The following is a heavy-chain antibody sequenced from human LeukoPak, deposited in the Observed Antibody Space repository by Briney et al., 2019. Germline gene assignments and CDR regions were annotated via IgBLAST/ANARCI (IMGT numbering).Heavy chain of an antibody. D-gene: IGHD3-3*01. J-gene: IGHJ6*02. Sequence: SETLSLTCTVSGGSISSSSYYWGWIRQPPGKGLEWIGSIYYSGSTYYNPSLKSRVTISVDTSKNQFSLKLSSVTAADTAVYYCARLQSDRPYYDFWSGFGPDVWGQGTTVTVSS. CDR1: GGSISSSSYY. CDR3: ARLQSDRPYYDFWSGFGPDV. CDR2: IYYSGST. V-gene: IGHV4-39*01.